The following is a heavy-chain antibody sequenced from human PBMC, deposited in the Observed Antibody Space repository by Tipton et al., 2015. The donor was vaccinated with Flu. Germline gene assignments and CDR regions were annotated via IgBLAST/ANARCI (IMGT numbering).Heavy chain of an antibody. CDR1: GDSISSSSYY. J-gene: IGHJ5*02. CDR3: ARRDYSNYVSDPKSWFDP. CDR2: IYTSGST. D-gene: IGHD4-11*01. Sequence: TLSLTCAVSGDSISSSSYYWTWIRQPAGKGLEWIGQIYTSGSTKYNPSLKSRVTMSIDTSKNQFSLNMRSVTAADMAVYYCARRDYSNYVSDPKSWFDPWGQGTLVAVSS. V-gene: IGHV4-61*09.